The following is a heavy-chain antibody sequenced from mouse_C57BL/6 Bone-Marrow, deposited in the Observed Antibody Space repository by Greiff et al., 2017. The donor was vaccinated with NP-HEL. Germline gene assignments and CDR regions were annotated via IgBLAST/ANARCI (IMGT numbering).Heavy chain of an antibody. J-gene: IGHJ4*01. CDR2: ISNGGGST. Sequence: EVQRVESGGGLVQPGGSRKLSCAASGFTFSDYYMDWVRQTPERRLEWVAYISNGGGSTYYPDTVKGRFTISRDNTKNTLYLQMSRLKSPDTAIYSFSHNDGNYDYAMDSCRQGTSVTVSS. CDR3: SHNDGNYDYAMDS. D-gene: IGHD2-1*01. V-gene: IGHV5-12*01. CDR1: GFTFSDYY.